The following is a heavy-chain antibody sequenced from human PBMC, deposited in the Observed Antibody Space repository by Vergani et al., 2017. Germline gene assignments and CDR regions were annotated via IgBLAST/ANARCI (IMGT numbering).Heavy chain of an antibody. CDR1: GYTFSNYY. Sequence: QVKVVQSGAEVKKSGASVKVSCKTSGYTFSNYYMHWVRQAPGQGLEWMGIINPSGGHTNYAQKFQGRVTMTRDTSTSTVYMVLSSLRSEDTAIYYCARGDYGILTGYRYWGQGTLVTVSA. J-gene: IGHJ4*02. D-gene: IGHD3-9*01. CDR2: INPSGGHT. CDR3: ARGDYGILTGYRY. V-gene: IGHV1-46*03.